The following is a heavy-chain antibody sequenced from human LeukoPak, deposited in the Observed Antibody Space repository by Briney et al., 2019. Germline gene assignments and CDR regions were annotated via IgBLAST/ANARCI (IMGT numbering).Heavy chain of an antibody. J-gene: IGHJ4*02. D-gene: IGHD3-3*01. CDR2: INPNSGGT. CDR3: ASRRDFWSGDTFDY. V-gene: IGHV1-2*06. Sequence: ASVKVSCKASGYTFTGYYMHWVRQAPGQGLEWMGRINPNSGGTNYAQKLQGRVTMTRDTSISTAYMELSRLRSDDTAVYYCASRRDFWSGDTFDYWGQGTLVTVSS. CDR1: GYTFTGYY.